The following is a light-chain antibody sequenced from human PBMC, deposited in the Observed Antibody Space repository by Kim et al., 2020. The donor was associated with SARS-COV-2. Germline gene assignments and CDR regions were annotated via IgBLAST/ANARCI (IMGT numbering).Light chain of an antibody. CDR1: SSDVGGYNY. CDR3: SSWTSISTLV. V-gene: IGLV2-14*03. J-gene: IGLJ1*01. Sequence: GQSITISFTGTSSDVGGYNYVSWYQQHPGKAPKLMIYDVSNRPSGVSNRFSGSKSGNTASLTISGLQAEDEADYYCSSWTSISTLVFGTGTKVTVL. CDR2: DVS.